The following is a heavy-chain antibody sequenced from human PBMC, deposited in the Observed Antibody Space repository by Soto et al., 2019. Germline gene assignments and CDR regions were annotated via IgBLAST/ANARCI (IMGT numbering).Heavy chain of an antibody. CDR1: GGSFSGYY. V-gene: IGHV4-34*01. Sequence: QVQLQQWGAGLLKPSETLSLTCAVYGGSFSGYYWSWIRQPPGKGLEWIGEINHSGSTNYNPSLKSRVTISVDTSKNQFSLKLSSVTAADTAVYYCARSWEVWFGELREFDPWGQGTLVTVSS. CDR3: ARSWEVWFGELREFDP. D-gene: IGHD3-10*01. CDR2: INHSGST. J-gene: IGHJ5*02.